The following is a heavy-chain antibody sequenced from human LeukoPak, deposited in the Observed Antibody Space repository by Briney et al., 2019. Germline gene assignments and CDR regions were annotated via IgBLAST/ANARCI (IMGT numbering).Heavy chain of an antibody. J-gene: IGHJ6*02. V-gene: IGHV3-33*08. Sequence: PGGSLRLSCAGSGITFSTFGMHWVRQAPGKGLEWVAVIWYDGSHKEYADSVRGRVTISRDNSKNTLYLQMKSLRAEDTAVYYCARDGHGMDVWGQGTTVTVSS. CDR3: ARDGHGMDV. CDR1: GITFSTFG. CDR2: IWYDGSHK.